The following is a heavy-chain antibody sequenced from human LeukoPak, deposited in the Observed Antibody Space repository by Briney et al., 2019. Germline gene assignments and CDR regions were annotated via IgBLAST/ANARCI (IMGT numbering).Heavy chain of an antibody. V-gene: IGHV3-74*01. J-gene: IGHJ4*02. CDR2: IHPDGKNT. Sequence: GGSLRLSCAASGFTFSNYWMDWVRQAPAKGLVWVSRIHPDGKNTAYADSVKGRFTISRDNAKNSLYLQMNSLRAEDTAVYYCARDTRYSSLVHYFDYWGQGTLVTVSS. D-gene: IGHD6-13*01. CDR3: ARDTRYSSLVHYFDY. CDR1: GFTFSNYW.